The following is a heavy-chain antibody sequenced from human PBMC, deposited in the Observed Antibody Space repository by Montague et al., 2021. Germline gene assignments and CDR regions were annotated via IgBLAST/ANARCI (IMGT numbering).Heavy chain of an antibody. CDR3: AHRVVWAAGQNGFDA. J-gene: IGHJ5*02. CDR2: IYWDDEK. V-gene: IGHV2-5*02. D-gene: IGHD6-13*01. Sequence: PALVKPTQTLTLTCTFSGFSISTSRVGVGWICQPPGEALEWLALIYWDDEKRYSPSLKRRLTITKDTSKNQVVLTMTNIDPVDTGTYYCAHRVVWAAGQNGFDAWGQGTLVTVSS. CDR1: GFSISTSRVG.